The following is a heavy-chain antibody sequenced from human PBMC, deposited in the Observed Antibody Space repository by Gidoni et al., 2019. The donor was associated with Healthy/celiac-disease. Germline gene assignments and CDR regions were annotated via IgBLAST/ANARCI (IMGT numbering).Heavy chain of an antibody. J-gene: IGHJ4*02. Sequence: QVQLVQSGAEVKKPGASVKVSCKASGYTFTSYAMHWVRQAPGQRLEWMGWINAGNGNTKYSQKFQGRVTITRDTSASTAYMELSSLRSEDTAVYYCARGEILRFLEWFIDYWGQGTLVTVSS. CDR3: ARGEILRFLEWFIDY. D-gene: IGHD3-3*01. CDR2: INAGNGNT. CDR1: GYTFTSYA. V-gene: IGHV1-3*01.